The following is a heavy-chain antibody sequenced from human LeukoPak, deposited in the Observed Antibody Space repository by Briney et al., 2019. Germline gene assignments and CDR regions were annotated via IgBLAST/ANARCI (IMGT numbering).Heavy chain of an antibody. CDR3: ARLQNFAVAVTGEIDY. CDR2: ISGYNGYT. V-gene: IGHV1-18*01. CDR1: GYSFTSYG. D-gene: IGHD6-19*01. Sequence: ASVKVSCKASGYSFTSYGISWGRQAPGQGLEWMGWISGYNGYTHYAHNLQGRVTMTTDTSTSTAYMELRSLRSDDTAVYYCARLQNFAVAVTGEIDYWGQGTLVTVSS. J-gene: IGHJ4*02.